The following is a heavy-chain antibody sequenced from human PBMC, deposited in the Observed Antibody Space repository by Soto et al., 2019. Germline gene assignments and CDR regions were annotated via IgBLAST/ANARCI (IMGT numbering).Heavy chain of an antibody. CDR2: IRNKPNSYET. CDR3: TRLYGDYAGDAFDL. D-gene: IGHD4-17*01. J-gene: IGHJ3*01. V-gene: IGHV3-73*01. Sequence: EVQLVESGGGLVQPGGSLKLSCAASGFTFSGSAMHWVRQASGKGLEWVGRIRNKPNSYETAYTASGKGRFIIARDDSKNTAYLQMNSLKTEDTAVYYCTRLYGDYAGDAFDLWGRGTMVTVSS. CDR1: GFTFSGSA.